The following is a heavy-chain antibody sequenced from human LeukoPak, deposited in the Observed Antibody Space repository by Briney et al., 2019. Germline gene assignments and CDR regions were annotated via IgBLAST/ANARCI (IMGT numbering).Heavy chain of an antibody. Sequence: GGSLRLSCVASGFTFSIYSMNWVRQAPGKGLEWVSSIDSSSYNIYYADSVKGRFTISRDNAQSSVFLQMNSLRAEDTAVYYCARAGSYGTFDYWGQGTLVTVSS. V-gene: IGHV3-21*01. J-gene: IGHJ4*02. CDR2: IDSSSYNI. CDR3: ARAGSYGTFDY. CDR1: GFTFSIYS. D-gene: IGHD1-26*01.